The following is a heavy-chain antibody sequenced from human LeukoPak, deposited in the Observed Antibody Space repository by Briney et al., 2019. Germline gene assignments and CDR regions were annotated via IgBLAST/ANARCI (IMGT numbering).Heavy chain of an antibody. D-gene: IGHD2-15*01. CDR2: IIPILGIA. CDR1: GGTFSSYA. J-gene: IGHJ4*02. V-gene: IGHV1-69*04. Sequence: VASVKVSCKASGGTFSSYAISWVRQAPGQGLEWMGRIIPILGIANYAQKFQGRVTITADKSTSTAYMELSSLRSEDTAVYYCARDIAPRCSGGSCYSSFDYWGQGTLVTVSS. CDR3: ARDIAPRCSGGSCYSSFDY.